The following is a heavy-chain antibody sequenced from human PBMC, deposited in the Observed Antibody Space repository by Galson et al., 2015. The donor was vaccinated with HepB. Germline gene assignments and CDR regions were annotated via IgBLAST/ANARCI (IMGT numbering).Heavy chain of an antibody. CDR3: VKALPGYSSSWNGFDI. CDR1: GFTFSTYG. D-gene: IGHD6-13*01. V-gene: IGHV3-30*02. Sequence: SLRLSCAVSGFTFSTYGMDWVRQAPGKGLEWVAFIRYDGSNKYYADSVKGRFTISRDNSKNTLYLQMNSLRAEDTAVYYCVKALPGYSSSWNGFDIWGQGTMVTVSS. J-gene: IGHJ3*02. CDR2: IRYDGSNK.